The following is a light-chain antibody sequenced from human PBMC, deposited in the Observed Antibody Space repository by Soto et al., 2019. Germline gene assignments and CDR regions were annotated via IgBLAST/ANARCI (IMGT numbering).Light chain of an antibody. Sequence: GDRVTLTCRASQSIGTHLNWYQQKPGKAPNLLVFAASSLQSGVPSRFSGSGSGTDFTLTINSLQVEDLATFYCQQTSSTPWTFGQGTKVDVK. CDR3: QQTSSTPWT. CDR1: QSIGTH. V-gene: IGKV1-39*01. J-gene: IGKJ1*01. CDR2: AAS.